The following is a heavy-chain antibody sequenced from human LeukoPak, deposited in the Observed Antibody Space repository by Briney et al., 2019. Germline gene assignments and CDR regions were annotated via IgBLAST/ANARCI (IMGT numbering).Heavy chain of an antibody. CDR1: GFTVSSNY. CDR2: IYSGGST. D-gene: IGHD3-10*01. Sequence: GSLRLSCAASGFTVSSNYMSWVRQAPGKGLEWVSVIYSGGSTYYADSVKGRFTISRHSSKNTLYLQMNSLRAEDTAVYYCAREDRYGSGSFDYWGQGTLVTVSS. CDR3: AREDRYGSGSFDY. V-gene: IGHV3-53*04. J-gene: IGHJ4*02.